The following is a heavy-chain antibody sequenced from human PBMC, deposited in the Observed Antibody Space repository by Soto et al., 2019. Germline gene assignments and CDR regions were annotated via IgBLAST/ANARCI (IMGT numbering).Heavy chain of an antibody. J-gene: IGHJ5*02. D-gene: IGHD3-22*01. CDR1: VVSISSYY. V-gene: IGHV4-59*12. CDR3: ARVPTYYQRSVGYQPFHP. Sequence: SETLSLTCTVSVVSISSYYWSWIRQPPGKGLEWIGYIHYSGSTEYNPSLKSRLTISVDTSKSLFSLKLTPVSAADTAMYYCARVPTYYQRSVGYQPFHPWGQGTQVTVSS. CDR2: IHYSGST.